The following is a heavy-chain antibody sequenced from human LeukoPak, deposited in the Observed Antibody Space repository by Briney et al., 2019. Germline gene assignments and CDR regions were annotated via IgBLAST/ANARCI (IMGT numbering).Heavy chain of an antibody. CDR2: IIPILGIA. CDR3: ARFYDSSGRVDY. Sequence: ASVEVSCKASGGTFSSYAISWVRQAPGQGLEWMGRIIPILGIANYAQKFQGRVTITADKSTSTAYMELSSLRSEDTAVYYCARFYDSSGRVDYWGQGTLVTVSS. D-gene: IGHD3-22*01. CDR1: GGTFSSYA. J-gene: IGHJ4*02. V-gene: IGHV1-69*04.